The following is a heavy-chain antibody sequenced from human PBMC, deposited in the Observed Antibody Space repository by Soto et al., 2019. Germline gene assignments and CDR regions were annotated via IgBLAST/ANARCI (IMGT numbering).Heavy chain of an antibody. Sequence: PSETLSLTCTVSGGSISSSSYYWGWIRQPPGKGLEWIGSIYYSGSTYYNPSLKSRVTISVDTSKNQFSLKLSSVTAADTAVYYCARGQQLDGNFDYWGQGTLVTVSS. CDR3: ARGQQLDGNFDY. CDR1: GGSISSSSYY. D-gene: IGHD6-13*01. CDR2: IYYSGST. V-gene: IGHV4-39*01. J-gene: IGHJ4*02.